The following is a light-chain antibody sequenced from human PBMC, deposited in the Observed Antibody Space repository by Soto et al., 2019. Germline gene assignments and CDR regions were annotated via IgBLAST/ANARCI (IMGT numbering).Light chain of an antibody. Sequence: DIQMTQSPSTLSASVGDRVTITCRASQSISYWLAWYQQKPGKAPKLLIYKASSLGGGVPSRFSGSGSGTEFTLTISTLQPDDFATYYCQQYSSYPVTLGGGTQVEIK. CDR3: QQYSSYPVT. V-gene: IGKV1-5*03. CDR1: QSISYW. CDR2: KAS. J-gene: IGKJ4*01.